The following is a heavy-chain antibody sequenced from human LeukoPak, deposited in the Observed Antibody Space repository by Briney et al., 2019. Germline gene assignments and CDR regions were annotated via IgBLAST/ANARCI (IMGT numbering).Heavy chain of an antibody. CDR1: GGSISSGGYY. Sequence: SETLSLTCTVSGGSISSGGYYWSWIRQPPGKGLEWIGYIYYSGSTNYNPSLKSRVTISVDTSKNQFSLKLSSVTAADTAVYYCARGKLPLNFDYWGQGTLVTVSS. CDR3: ARGKLPLNFDY. V-gene: IGHV4-61*08. CDR2: IYYSGST. J-gene: IGHJ4*02.